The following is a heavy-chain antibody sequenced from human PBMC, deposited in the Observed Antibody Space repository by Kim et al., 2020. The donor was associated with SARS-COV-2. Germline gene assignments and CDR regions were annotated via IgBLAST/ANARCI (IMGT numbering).Heavy chain of an antibody. Sequence: GGSLRLSCAASGFTFDDYVMHWVRQAPGEGLEWVSGISWNSGSIGYADSVKGRFTISRDNAKNFLYLQMNSLRAEDMAMYYCAKDPTLGVCSSTSCPRYFDRWGRGRLGNVFS. CDR3: AKDPTLGVCSSTSCPRYFDR. V-gene: IGHV3-9*03. J-gene: IGHJ2*01. CDR2: ISWNSGSI. CDR1: GFTFDDYV. D-gene: IGHD2-2*01.